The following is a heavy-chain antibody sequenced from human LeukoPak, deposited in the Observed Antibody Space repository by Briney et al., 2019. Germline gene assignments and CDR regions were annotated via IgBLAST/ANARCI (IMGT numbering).Heavy chain of an antibody. CDR2: ISSSGNTR. Sequence: QSGGSLRLSCAASRFTFRSYEMNWVRQAPGKGLEWVSYISSSGNTRYYADSVKGRFTISRDNSKKTLDLQMHSLRAEDTAVYYCAKASVWTMVRVVSYFDEWGQGIQVTVSS. J-gene: IGHJ4*02. V-gene: IGHV3-48*03. CDR1: RFTFRSYE. D-gene: IGHD3-10*01. CDR3: AKASVWTMVRVVSYFDE.